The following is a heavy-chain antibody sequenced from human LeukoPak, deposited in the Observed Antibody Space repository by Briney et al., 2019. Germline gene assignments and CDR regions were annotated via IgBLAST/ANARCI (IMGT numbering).Heavy chain of an antibody. Sequence: ASVKVSCKVSGYTLTELSMHWVRQAPGKGLEWMGGFDPEDGETIYAQKFQGRVTMTEDTSTDTAYMELSSLRSEDTAVYYCATGRLEYYYDSSGYYSLRYWGQGTLVTVSS. V-gene: IGHV1-24*01. CDR2: FDPEDGET. CDR1: GYTLTELS. J-gene: IGHJ4*02. CDR3: ATGRLEYYYDSSGYYSLRY. D-gene: IGHD3-22*01.